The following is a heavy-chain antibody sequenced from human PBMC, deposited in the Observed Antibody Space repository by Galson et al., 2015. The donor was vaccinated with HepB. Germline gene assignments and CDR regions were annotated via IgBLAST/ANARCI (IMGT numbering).Heavy chain of an antibody. V-gene: IGHV3-33*08. CDR3: ARDHGVGAADFDY. CDR1: GFTFRCSG. Sequence: SLRLSCAASGFTFRCSGMHWVRQIPGKGLEWVAVIWYDGSNKYDEDSVKGRFTISRDNSKNTLYLEMNSLRIEDTAVYYCARDHGVGAADFDYWGQGTLVTVPS. CDR2: IWYDGSNK. D-gene: IGHD2-15*01. J-gene: IGHJ4*02.